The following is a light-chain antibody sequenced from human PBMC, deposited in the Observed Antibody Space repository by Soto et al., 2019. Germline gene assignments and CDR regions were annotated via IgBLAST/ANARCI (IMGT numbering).Light chain of an antibody. Sequence: DIVLTQSPATLSLSPGERATLSCRASQSVSSYLAWYQLKPGQAPRLLIYGASTRATGIPARFSGSGSGTEFTLTISSLQSEDFAVYYCQQYNNWPRTFGQGTKVDIK. V-gene: IGKV3-15*01. CDR3: QQYNNWPRT. CDR1: QSVSSY. CDR2: GAS. J-gene: IGKJ1*01.